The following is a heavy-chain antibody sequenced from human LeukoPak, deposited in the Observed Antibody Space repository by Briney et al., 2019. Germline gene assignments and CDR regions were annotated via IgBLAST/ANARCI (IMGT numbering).Heavy chain of an antibody. J-gene: IGHJ1*01. CDR2: ISWNSANI. D-gene: IGHD2-15*01. CDR1: GFTFDNYA. CDR3: VKDTSGASQYFQY. V-gene: IGHV3-9*03. Sequence: KAGQSLRLPCAAFGFTFDNYAMHWVRHAPGKGREWVSSISWNSANIAYADSVKGRFTISTDNAKNSLYLQMNSLRPEDMALYYCVKDTSGASQYFQYWGHGTVVTVSS.